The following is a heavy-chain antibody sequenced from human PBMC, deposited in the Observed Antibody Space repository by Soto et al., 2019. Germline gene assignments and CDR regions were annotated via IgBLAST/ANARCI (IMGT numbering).Heavy chain of an antibody. Sequence: GGSLRLSCAASGFTFSSYSMNWVRQAPGKGLEWVSSISSSSSYIYYADSVKGRFTISRDNAKNSLYLQMNSLRAEDTAVYYCARGQAVAGMAVDAFDIWGQGTMVTVSS. V-gene: IGHV3-21*01. CDR3: ARGQAVAGMAVDAFDI. CDR1: GFTFSSYS. J-gene: IGHJ3*02. CDR2: ISSSSSYI. D-gene: IGHD6-19*01.